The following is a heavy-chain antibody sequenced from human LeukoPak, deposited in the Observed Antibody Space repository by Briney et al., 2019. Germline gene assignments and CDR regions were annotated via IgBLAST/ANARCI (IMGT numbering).Heavy chain of an antibody. CDR1: GYTFSSYH. CDR3: ARVSVVVGDTTSSFDY. D-gene: IGHD1-26*01. J-gene: IGHJ4*02. V-gene: IGHV1-46*01. CDR2: INPSFNPGVDVT. Sequence: ASVKVSCKASGYTFSSYHIHWVRQAPGQGLEWMGKINPSFNPGVDVTSYAQKFQGRVTMTRDTSTNTVYMELSSLRSEDTAVYYCARVSVVVGDTTSSFDYWGQGTLVTVSS.